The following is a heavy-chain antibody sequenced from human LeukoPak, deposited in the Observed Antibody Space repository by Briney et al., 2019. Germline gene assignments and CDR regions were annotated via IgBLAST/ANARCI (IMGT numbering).Heavy chain of an antibody. J-gene: IGHJ4*02. Sequence: KSGGSLRLSCTASGLTFGDYPMSWFRQAPGKGLEWVGFIRSKAYGGTTEYAASVKGRFTISRDDSKSIAYLQMNSLKTEDTAVYYCTFVAGGIDYWGQGTLVTVSS. CDR1: GLTFGDYP. D-gene: IGHD6-19*01. CDR2: IRSKAYGGTT. CDR3: TFVAGGIDY. V-gene: IGHV3-49*05.